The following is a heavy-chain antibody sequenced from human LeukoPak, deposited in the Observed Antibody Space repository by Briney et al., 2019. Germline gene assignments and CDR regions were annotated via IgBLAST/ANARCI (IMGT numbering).Heavy chain of an antibody. V-gene: IGHV3-21*01. CDR1: GFIFSSYS. D-gene: IGHD7-27*01. Sequence: PGGSLRLSCAASGFIFSSYSMNWVRQALGKGLEWVSSISSSSNYIYYADSVKGRFTISRDNAKNSLYLQMNSLGVEDTAVYYCARGWGSKGRDFDLWGRGTLVTVSS. CDR3: ARGWGSKGRDFDL. J-gene: IGHJ2*01. CDR2: ISSSSNYI.